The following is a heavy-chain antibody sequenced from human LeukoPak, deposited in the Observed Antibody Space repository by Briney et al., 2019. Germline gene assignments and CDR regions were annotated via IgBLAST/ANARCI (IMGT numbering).Heavy chain of an antibody. CDR3: AREGSRRSFDS. CDR1: GFTFSSYA. D-gene: IGHD2-15*01. Sequence: GGSLRLSCAASGFTFSSYAMHCVRQAPGKGLEWVAITSYERSNKNYGVSVKGQLSISRDNSKNTLYLQMNSLRSEDTAVSFCAREGSRRSFDSGGEGGRVTDSS. V-gene: IGHV3-30*01. J-gene: IGHJ4*02. CDR2: TSYERSNK.